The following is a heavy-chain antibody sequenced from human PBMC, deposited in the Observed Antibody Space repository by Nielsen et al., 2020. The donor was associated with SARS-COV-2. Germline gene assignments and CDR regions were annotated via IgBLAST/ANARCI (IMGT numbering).Heavy chain of an antibody. J-gene: IGHJ2*01. CDR1: GGTFSSYA. CDR3: ARGGDSSGYYLSDWYFDL. Sequence: PVQVSCQASGGTFSSYAISWVRQAPGQGLEWMGGLITIFGTANYAQKFQGRVTITADESTSTAYMELSSLRSEETAVYYCARGGDSSGYYLSDWYFDLWGRGTLVTVSS. CDR2: LITIFGTA. V-gene: IGHV1-69*01. D-gene: IGHD3-22*01.